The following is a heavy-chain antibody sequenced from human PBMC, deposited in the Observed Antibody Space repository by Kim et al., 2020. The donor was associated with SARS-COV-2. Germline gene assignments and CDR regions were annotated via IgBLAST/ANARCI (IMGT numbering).Heavy chain of an antibody. V-gene: IGHV3-23*01. D-gene: IGHD1-26*01. CDR3: AKDQWELLPPCHYNYGMDV. CDR2: ISGSGGST. J-gene: IGHJ6*02. CDR1: GFTFSSYA. Sequence: GGSLRLSCAASGFTFSSYAMSWVRQAPGKGLEWVSAISGSGGSTYYADSVKGRFTISRDNSKNTLYLQMNSLRVEDTAVYYCAKDQWELLPPCHYNYGMDVWGQGTTVTVSS.